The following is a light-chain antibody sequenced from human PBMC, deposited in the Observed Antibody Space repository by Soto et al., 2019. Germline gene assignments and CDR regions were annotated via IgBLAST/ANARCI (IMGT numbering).Light chain of an antibody. Sequence: QSALTQPPSVSAAPGQKVTISCSGSTSNIGTYSVSWHQQLPGTAPKLLIYDNSQRPSGIPDRFSGSKSGTSATLAITGLQTGDEADYYCGTWDSSLNGGVFGGGTKVTV. CDR3: GTWDSSLNGGV. CDR2: DNS. V-gene: IGLV1-51*01. CDR1: TSNIGTYS. J-gene: IGLJ3*02.